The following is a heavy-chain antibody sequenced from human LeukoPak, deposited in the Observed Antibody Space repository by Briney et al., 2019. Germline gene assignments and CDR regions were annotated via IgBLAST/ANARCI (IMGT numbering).Heavy chain of an antibody. CDR1: GFTYSDYY. J-gene: IGHJ5*02. CDR3: ARDSDCGGDCYYFDP. D-gene: IGHD2-21*01. Sequence: PGGSLRLSCAASGFTYSDYYMSWIRQAPRKGLEWASYISSSGSTIYYADSVKGRFTISRDNAKNSLYLQMNSLRAEDTAVYYCARDSDCGGDCYYFDPWGQGTLVAVSS. CDR2: ISSSGSTI. V-gene: IGHV3-11*04.